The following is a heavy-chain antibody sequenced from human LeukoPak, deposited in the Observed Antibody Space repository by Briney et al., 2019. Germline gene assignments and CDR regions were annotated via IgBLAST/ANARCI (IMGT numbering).Heavy chain of an antibody. D-gene: IGHD6-19*01. CDR1: GYTFTNYG. CDR3: ARGGGLVPGTWFDP. Sequence: ASVKVSCKASGYTFTNYGISWVRQAPGQGLEWMGWISAYNGNTNYARELQGRVTMTTDTSTSTAYLELRSLRSDDTAVYYCARGGGLVPGTWFDPWGQGTLVTVSS. V-gene: IGHV1-18*01. J-gene: IGHJ5*02. CDR2: ISAYNGNT.